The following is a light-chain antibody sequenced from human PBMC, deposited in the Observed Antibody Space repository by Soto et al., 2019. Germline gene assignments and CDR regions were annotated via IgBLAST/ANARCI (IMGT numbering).Light chain of an antibody. J-gene: IGKJ1*01. Sequence: IQMTQSPSSLSASVGDRVTITCRASQAIGTALGWYQQKPGKAPKRLIYAASSLQSGAPPRFSGSGSGTEFTLTISSLQPDDFATYYCQHYNSYSEAFGQGTKVDIK. CDR3: QHYNSYSEA. CDR1: QAIGTA. CDR2: AAS. V-gene: IGKV1-17*01.